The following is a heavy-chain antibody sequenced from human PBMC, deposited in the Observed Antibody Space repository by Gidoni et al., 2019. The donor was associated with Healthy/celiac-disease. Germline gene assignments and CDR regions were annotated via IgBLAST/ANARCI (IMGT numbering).Heavy chain of an antibody. CDR3: AKDGPAMAPGHAFDI. V-gene: IGHV3-23*01. Sequence: EVQRLESGGGLVQPGGSLRLSCAASGVTFSSHAMSWVRQAPGKGLEWVSAISGGGGSTYYADSVKGRFTISRDNSKNTLYLQMNSLRAEVTAVYYCAKDGPAMAPGHAFDIWGQGTMVTVSS. J-gene: IGHJ3*02. CDR1: GVTFSSHA. CDR2: ISGGGGST. D-gene: IGHD5-18*01.